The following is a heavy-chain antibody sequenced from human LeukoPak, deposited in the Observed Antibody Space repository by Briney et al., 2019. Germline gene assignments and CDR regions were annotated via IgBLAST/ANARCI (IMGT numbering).Heavy chain of an antibody. CDR1: GFRFSGYA. Sequence: PGGSLRLSCTASGFRFSGYAMSWVRQAPGKGLEWVSSISPDSNFIPQADSVKGRFTISRDNAKNSVYLQMESLRVEDTAVYYCANFQTVGIKPFEHWGQGTLVTVSS. CDR3: ANFQTVGIKPFEH. J-gene: IGHJ5*02. V-gene: IGHV3-21*01. D-gene: IGHD3-3*01. CDR2: ISPDSNFI.